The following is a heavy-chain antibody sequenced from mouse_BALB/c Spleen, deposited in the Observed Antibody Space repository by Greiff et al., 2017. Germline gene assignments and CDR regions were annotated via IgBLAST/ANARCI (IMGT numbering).Heavy chain of an antibody. CDR1: GYTFTSYY. V-gene: IGHV1S81*02. Sequence: QVQLQQSGAELVKPGASVKLSCKASGYTFTSYYMYWVKQRPGQGLEWIGEINPSNGGTNFNEKFKSKATLTVDKSSSTAHMQLSSLTSDDSAVYYCTRSLLRDEAWFAYWGQGTLVTVSA. CDR2: INPSNGGT. CDR3: TRSLLRDEAWFAY. D-gene: IGHD1-2*01. J-gene: IGHJ3*01.